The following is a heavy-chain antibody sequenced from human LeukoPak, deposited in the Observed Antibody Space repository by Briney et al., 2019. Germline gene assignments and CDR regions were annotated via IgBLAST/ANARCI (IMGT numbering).Heavy chain of an antibody. D-gene: IGHD3-10*01. Sequence: PGGSLRLSCAASGNYWMHWVRQAPGKGLEWVSGISWNSGSIGYADSVKGRFTISRDNAKNSLYLQMNSLRAEDTALYYCAKSYYYGSGSYYDFDYWGQGTLVTVSS. CDR3: AKSYYYGSGSYYDFDY. V-gene: IGHV3-9*01. CDR2: ISWNSGSI. CDR1: GNYW. J-gene: IGHJ4*02.